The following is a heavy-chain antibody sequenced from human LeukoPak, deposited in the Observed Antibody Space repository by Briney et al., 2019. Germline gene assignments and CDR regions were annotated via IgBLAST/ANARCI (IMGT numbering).Heavy chain of an antibody. D-gene: IGHD3-10*01. CDR3: ARGLYYYDSGSYFYYFDY. V-gene: IGHV4-59*01. CDR1: DGSISAYY. Sequence: PSETLSLTCTVSDGSISAYYWSWIRQPPGKGLEWIGYIYYSRSTSYNPSVNSRVTISVDTPNNHFSLKLSSVTAADTAVYYCARGLYYYDSGSYFYYFDYWGQGTLVTVSS. CDR2: IYYSRST. J-gene: IGHJ4*02.